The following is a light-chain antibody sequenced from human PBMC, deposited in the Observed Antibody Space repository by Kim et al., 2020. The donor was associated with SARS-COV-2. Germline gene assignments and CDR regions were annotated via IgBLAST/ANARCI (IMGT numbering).Light chain of an antibody. CDR3: PSCDGSLSGRV. Sequence: QVVTVCSSGSSTNGAGNAVHWYQQLPGTAPTLLIYSDNQRPSGVPDRFSGSKSGTSASLAISGLQSEDEADYYCPSCDGSLSGRVFGGGTQLTVL. V-gene: IGLV1-44*01. J-gene: IGLJ3*02. CDR1: STNGAGNA. CDR2: SDN.